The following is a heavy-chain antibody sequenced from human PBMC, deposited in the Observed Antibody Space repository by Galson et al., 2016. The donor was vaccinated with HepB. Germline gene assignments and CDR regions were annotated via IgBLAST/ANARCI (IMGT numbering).Heavy chain of an antibody. D-gene: IGHD6-13*01. CDR3: ARAPIEVDGMRHYYYGMDV. V-gene: IGHV3-21*01. CDR1: GFTFNRYT. CDR2: ISSSSSYI. Sequence: SLRLSCAASGFTFNRYTMNWVRQAPGKGLGWVAYISSSSSYIYYADSVKGRFTISRDNAKKSLYLQMNSLRAEDTAVYYCARAPIEVDGMRHYYYGMDVWGQGTTVTVSS. J-gene: IGHJ6*02.